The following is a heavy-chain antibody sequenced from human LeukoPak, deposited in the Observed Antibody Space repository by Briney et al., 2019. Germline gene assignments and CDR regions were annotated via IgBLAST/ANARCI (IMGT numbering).Heavy chain of an antibody. J-gene: IGHJ3*02. D-gene: IGHD1-26*01. Sequence: ASVKISCKVSGYTFTDYYMHWVQQAPGKGLEWMGLVDPEDGEPIYAEKFQGRVTITADTSTDTAYMELSSLRSEDTAVYYCATAVSGSYRDAFDIWGQGTMVTVSS. V-gene: IGHV1-69-2*01. CDR3: ATAVSGSYRDAFDI. CDR2: VDPEDGEP. CDR1: GYTFTDYY.